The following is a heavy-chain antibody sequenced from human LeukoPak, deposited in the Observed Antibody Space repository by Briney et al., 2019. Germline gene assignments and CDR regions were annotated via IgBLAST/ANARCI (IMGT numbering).Heavy chain of an antibody. J-gene: IGHJ4*02. CDR2: IYYSGST. V-gene: IGHV4-59*01. CDR1: GGSISSYY. CDR3: ARSNPFYYDFWSGYYGPPDY. D-gene: IGHD3-3*01. Sequence: PSETLSLTCTVSGGSISSYYWSWIRQPPGKGLEWIGYIYYSGSTNYNPSLKSRVTISVDTSKNQFSLKLSSVTAADTAVYYCARSNPFYYDFWSGYYGPPDYWGQGTLVTVSS.